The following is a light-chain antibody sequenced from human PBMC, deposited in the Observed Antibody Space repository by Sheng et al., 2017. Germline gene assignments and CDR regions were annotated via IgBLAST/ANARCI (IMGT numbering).Light chain of an antibody. V-gene: IGKV1-33*01. Sequence: DIQMTQSPSSLSASVGDRVTITCQASQDISNYLNWYQQKPGKAPKLLIYDASNLETGVPSRFSGSGSGTDFTFTISSLQPEDIATYYCQQYDFGQGTTTGGLN. CDR3: QQYD. CDR2: DAS. J-gene: IGKJ5*01. CDR1: QDISNY.